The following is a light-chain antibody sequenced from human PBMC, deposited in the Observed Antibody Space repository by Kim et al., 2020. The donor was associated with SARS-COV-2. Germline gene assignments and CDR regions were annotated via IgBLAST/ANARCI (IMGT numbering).Light chain of an antibody. V-gene: IGKV3-20*01. CDR1: QSVSSTY. J-gene: IGKJ2*01. Sequence: EIVLTQSPGTLSLSPGQRATLSCRASQSVSSTYFAWYQQKPGQAPRLLIYGASNRATGIPDRFSGSGSGTDFTLTISRLEPEDFVVYYGQQYGSEPRTFGQGTKLEI. CDR3: QQYGSEPRT. CDR2: GAS.